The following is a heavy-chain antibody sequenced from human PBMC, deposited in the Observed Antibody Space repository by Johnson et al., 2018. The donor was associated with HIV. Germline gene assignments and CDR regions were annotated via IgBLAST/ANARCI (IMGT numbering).Heavy chain of an antibody. J-gene: IGHJ3*02. D-gene: IGHD3-22*01. Sequence: VQLMESGGGVVQPGRSLRLSCAASGFTISSHAMHWVRQAPGKGLEWVAVVSYDGSYKFYADAVKGRFSISRDNSRNTLYLQMNSLRAEATAVYYCARKMYYYDSRVGAFDIWGQGTMVTVSS. CDR3: ARKMYYYDSRVGAFDI. CDR2: VSYDGSYK. V-gene: IGHV3-30*04. CDR1: GFTISSHA.